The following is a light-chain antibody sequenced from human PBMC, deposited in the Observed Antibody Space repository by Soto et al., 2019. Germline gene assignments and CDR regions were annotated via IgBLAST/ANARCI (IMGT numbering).Light chain of an antibody. CDR2: AAS. V-gene: IGKV1-27*01. CDR3: QKYNSAPRT. J-gene: IGKJ1*01. CDR1: QGISNY. Sequence: DIQMTQSPSSLSASVGDRVTITCRASQGISNYLSWYQQKPGKVPKLLIYAASTLLSGVPSRFSGSGSGTDFSLTISRLQPEDVATYYCQKYNSAPRTFGQGTKVEIK.